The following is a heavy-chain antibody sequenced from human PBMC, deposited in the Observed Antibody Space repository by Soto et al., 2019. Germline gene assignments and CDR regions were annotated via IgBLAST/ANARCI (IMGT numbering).Heavy chain of an antibody. J-gene: IGHJ4*02. CDR2: ISYDGSNK. D-gene: IGHD1-26*01. CDR1: GFTFSSYA. Sequence: PGGSLRLSCAASGFTFSSYAMHWVRQAPGKGLEWVAVISYDGSNKYYADSVKGRFTISRDNSKNTLYLQMNSLRAEDTAVYYCARAVGGSYYMWFDYWGQGTLVTVSS. V-gene: IGHV3-30-3*01. CDR3: ARAVGGSYYMWFDY.